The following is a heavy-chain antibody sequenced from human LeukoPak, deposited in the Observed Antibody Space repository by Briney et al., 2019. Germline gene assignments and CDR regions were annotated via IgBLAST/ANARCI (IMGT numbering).Heavy chain of an antibody. CDR2: ISSRGSTI. D-gene: IGHD4-11*01. CDR3: ASPYSNYVVY. V-gene: IGHV3-11*01. Sequence: PGGSLRLSCAASGFTFSDYYMSWLRQAPGKGLEWVSYISSRGSTIYYADSVKGRFTISRDNAKNSLYLQMNSLRAEDTAVYYCASPYSNYVVYWGQGILVTVSS. CDR1: GFTFSDYY. J-gene: IGHJ4*02.